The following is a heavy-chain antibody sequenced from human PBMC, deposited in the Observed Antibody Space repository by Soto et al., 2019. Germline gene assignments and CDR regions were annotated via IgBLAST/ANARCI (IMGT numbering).Heavy chain of an antibody. CDR3: AKDKGEGKYYDFWSGYYAFAY. J-gene: IGHJ4*02. D-gene: IGHD3-3*01. V-gene: IGHV3-23*01. Sequence: EVQLLESGGGLVQPGGSLRLSCAASGFTFSSYAMSWVRQAPGKGLEWVSAISGSGGSTYYADSVKGRFNISRDNSKNTLYLQMNSLRAEDTAVYYCAKDKGEGKYYDFWSGYYAFAYWGQGTLVTVSS. CDR2: ISGSGGST. CDR1: GFTFSSYA.